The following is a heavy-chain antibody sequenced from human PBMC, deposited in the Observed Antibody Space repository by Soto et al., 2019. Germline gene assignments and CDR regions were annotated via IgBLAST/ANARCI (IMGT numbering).Heavy chain of an antibody. V-gene: IGHV3-30*18. CDR3: AKNWVVYDRSGDFSHDFEY. CDR1: GFTFSADG. Sequence: VQLVQSGGGVVQPGRSLRLSCVASGFTFSADGMHWVRQAPGKGLEWVSAISSDGNKKDYGDSVKGRFTISRDNSKNTLHLQSNSLRAEDTAIYYCAKNWVVYDRSGDFSHDFEYRGQGTLVTVSS. J-gene: IGHJ4*02. CDR2: ISSDGNKK. D-gene: IGHD3-22*01.